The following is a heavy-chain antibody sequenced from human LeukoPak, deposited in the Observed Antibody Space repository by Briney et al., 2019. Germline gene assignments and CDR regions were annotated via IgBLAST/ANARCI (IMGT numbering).Heavy chain of an antibody. CDR1: GGSSSGYY. V-gene: IGHV4-34*01. D-gene: IGHD3-3*01. Sequence: SETLSLTCAVFGGSSSGYYWRWLRQPPGKGLEWIGEINHSGGTNYNPPLQSRVTLSLDRSKNQFSLNLSSVTAADTAVYYCARGLRIWSDYYSPHDVFDIWGQGTMVTVSS. CDR2: INHSGGT. CDR3: ARGLRIWSDYYSPHDVFDI. J-gene: IGHJ3*02.